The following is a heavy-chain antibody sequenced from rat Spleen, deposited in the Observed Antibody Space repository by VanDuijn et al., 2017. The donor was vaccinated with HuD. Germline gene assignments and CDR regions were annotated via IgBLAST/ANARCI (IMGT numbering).Heavy chain of an antibody. V-gene: IGHV5-25*01. CDR1: GFTFNNYD. CDR2: INPGGYYT. J-gene: IGHJ3*01. Sequence: EDQLVESGGGLGQPGRSLKLSCEVSGFTFNNYDMAWIRQDPTKGLEWFAPINPGGYYTYYRDSVKGRFTVSRYNSKSTLYLQVDSLRSEDTATYYCARQDTSGYSNWFAYWGQDTLVTVSS. CDR3: ARQDTSGYSNWFAY. D-gene: IGHD4-3*01.